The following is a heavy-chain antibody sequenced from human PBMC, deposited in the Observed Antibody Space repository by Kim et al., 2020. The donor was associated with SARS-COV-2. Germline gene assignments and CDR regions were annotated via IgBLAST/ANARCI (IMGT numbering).Heavy chain of an antibody. CDR2: ISAYNGNT. J-gene: IGHJ6*02. Sequence: ASVKVSCKASGYTFTSCGISWVRQAPGQGLEWMGWISAYNGNTNYAQKLQGRVTMTTDTSTSTAYMELRSLRSDDTAVYYCASGNTYYYGSGPYYGMDVWGQGTTVTVSS. D-gene: IGHD3-10*01. CDR1: GYTFTSCG. V-gene: IGHV1-18*01. CDR3: ASGNTYYYGSGPYYGMDV.